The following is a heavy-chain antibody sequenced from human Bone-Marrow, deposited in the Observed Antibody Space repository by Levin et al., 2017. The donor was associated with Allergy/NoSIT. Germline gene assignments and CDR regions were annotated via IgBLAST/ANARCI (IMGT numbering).Heavy chain of an antibody. CDR3: GRDRGGNNHGLFWGPKITTGRGNDAIDT. J-gene: IGHJ3*02. CDR1: GYTFRNYA. D-gene: IGHD3-16*01. V-gene: IGHV1-18*01. CDR2: INPYTGNT. Sequence: GESLKISCKASGYTFRNYAIHWVRQAPGQGLEWMGWINPYTGNTNFAQKFQGRVTMNTDTSTGTAYLDLRSLISDDTAVYYCGRDRGGNNHGLFWGPKITTGRGNDAIDTWGQGTMVTVSS.